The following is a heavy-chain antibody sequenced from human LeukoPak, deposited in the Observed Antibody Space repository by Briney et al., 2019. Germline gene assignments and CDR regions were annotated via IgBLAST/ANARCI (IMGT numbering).Heavy chain of an antibody. CDR1: GGSISSSSYY. CDR3: ARGGVGATDY. V-gene: IGHV4-61*05. Sequence: PSETLSLTCTVSGGSISSSSYYWGWIRQPPGKGLEWIGYIYYSGSTNYNPSLKSRVTISVDTSKNQFSLKLSSVTAADTAVYYCARGGVGATDYWGQGTLVTVSS. J-gene: IGHJ4*02. D-gene: IGHD1-26*01. CDR2: IYYSGST.